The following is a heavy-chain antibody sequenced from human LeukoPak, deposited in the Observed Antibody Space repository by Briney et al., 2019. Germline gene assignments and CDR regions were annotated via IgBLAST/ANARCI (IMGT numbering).Heavy chain of an antibody. CDR3: ARDLSEKYSIDY. V-gene: IGHV3-30-3*01. CDR2: ISYDGRIK. Sequence: PGRPLRLSCAASGFAFSSYAIHWVRQAPGKALEWVSFISYDGRIKYYADSVKGRLTIPRDNSKNTLSLQMNSLRAEDTAIYYCARDLSEKYSIDYWGQGTLVTVSS. D-gene: IGHD2/OR15-2a*01. J-gene: IGHJ4*02. CDR1: GFAFSSYA.